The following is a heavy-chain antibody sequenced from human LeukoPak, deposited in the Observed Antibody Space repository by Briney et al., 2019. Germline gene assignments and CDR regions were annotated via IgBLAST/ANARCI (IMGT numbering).Heavy chain of an antibody. CDR3: ARGGYTTWFDP. CDR2: IRSNGRDT. J-gene: IGHJ5*02. D-gene: IGHD2-15*01. CDR1: GYTLSSSS. Sequence: GGSLRLSCAASGYTLSSSSMTWVRQAPGKGLEWVSNIRSNGRDTFYLDSVKGRFTISRDNSKNTLYLEMNSLRAEDTAVYYCARGGYTTWFDPWGQGTLVTVSA. V-gene: IGHV3-23*01.